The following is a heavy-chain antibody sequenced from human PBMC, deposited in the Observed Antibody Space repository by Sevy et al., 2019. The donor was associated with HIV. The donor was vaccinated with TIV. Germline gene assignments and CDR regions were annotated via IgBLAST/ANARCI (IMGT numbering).Heavy chain of an antibody. D-gene: IGHD6-19*01. V-gene: IGHV3-9*01. Sequence: GGSLRLSCAVSGFIFEDFAMHWVRQVPGRGLEWVAHITWNSGNIDYAGSVKGRFTISRDNAKNSLYLQMNSLRAEDTALYYCAKDQDSSGWYSTFDYWGQGTLVTVSS. CDR1: GFIFEDFA. CDR3: AKDQDSSGWYSTFDY. CDR2: ITWNSGNI. J-gene: IGHJ4*02.